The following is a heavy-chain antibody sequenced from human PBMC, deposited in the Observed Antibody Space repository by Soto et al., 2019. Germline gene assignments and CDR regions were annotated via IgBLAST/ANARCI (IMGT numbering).Heavy chain of an antibody. V-gene: IGHV3-23*01. D-gene: IGHD3-10*01. J-gene: IGHJ4*02. CDR2: IGVSGDTT. Sequence: EVQLLESGGGLVQPGGSLRLSCAASGFTFSSYAMSWVRQAPGKGLEWVSAIGVSGDTTYYADSVKGRFTISRDNSKNTLYLQMASLGGEETAVYYCAKVRRFGELRSLYWGQGTLVTVSS. CDR3: AKVRRFGELRSLY. CDR1: GFTFSSYA.